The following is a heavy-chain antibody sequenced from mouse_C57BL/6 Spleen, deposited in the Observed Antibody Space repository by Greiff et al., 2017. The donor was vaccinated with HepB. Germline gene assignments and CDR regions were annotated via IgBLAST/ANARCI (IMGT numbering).Heavy chain of an antibody. Sequence: QVQLQQPGAELVKPGASVKLSCKASGYTFTSYWMHWVKRRPGQGLEWIGMIHPNSGSTNYNEKFKSKATLTVDKSSSTAYMQLSSLTSEDSAVYYCARLGRAWFAYWGQGTLVTVSA. V-gene: IGHV1-64*01. CDR2: IHPNSGST. D-gene: IGHD4-1*01. CDR3: ARLGRAWFAY. J-gene: IGHJ3*01. CDR1: GYTFTSYW.